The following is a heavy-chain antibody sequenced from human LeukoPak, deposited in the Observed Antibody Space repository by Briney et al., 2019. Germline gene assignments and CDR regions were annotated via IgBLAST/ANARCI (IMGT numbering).Heavy chain of an antibody. J-gene: IGHJ4*02. Sequence: GESMKIFCKASRYSFTSYWICCVRHMSGKSLEWMGVINPSDSDTRYSPSFQGHVTISVDKSITTAYLQWSSLKASDTAMYYCARHVGSSGWYVWGQGTLVTVSP. CDR2: INPSDSDT. V-gene: IGHV5-51*01. D-gene: IGHD6-19*01. CDR1: RYSFTSYW. CDR3: ARHVGSSGWYV.